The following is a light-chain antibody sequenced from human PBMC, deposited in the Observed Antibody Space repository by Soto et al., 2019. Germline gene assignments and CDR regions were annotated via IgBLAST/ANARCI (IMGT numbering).Light chain of an antibody. CDR1: QSVLSGY. V-gene: IGKV3-20*01. J-gene: IGKJ4*01. CDR3: HQYGNSPLT. Sequence: EIVLTQSPGTLSLSPGERATLSCRASQSVLSGYFAWYQQKPGQAPRLLIVGASSRATGIPDRFSGGGSGTDFTLTISRLEPEDFALYYCHQYGNSPLTFGGGTTLEIK. CDR2: GAS.